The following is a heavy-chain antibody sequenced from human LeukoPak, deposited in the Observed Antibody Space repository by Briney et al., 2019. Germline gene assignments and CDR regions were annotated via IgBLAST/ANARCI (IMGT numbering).Heavy chain of an antibody. CDR3: TREDTAMVKYDY. CDR1: GFTFGDYA. J-gene: IGHJ4*02. D-gene: IGHD5-18*01. V-gene: IGHV3-49*04. CDR2: IRSKAYGGTT. Sequence: GGSLRLSCTASGFTFGDYAMSWVRQAPGKGLEWVGFIRSKAYGGTTEYAASVKGRFTISRDDSKSIAHLQMNSLKTEDTAVYYCTREDTAMVKYDYWGQGTLVTVSS.